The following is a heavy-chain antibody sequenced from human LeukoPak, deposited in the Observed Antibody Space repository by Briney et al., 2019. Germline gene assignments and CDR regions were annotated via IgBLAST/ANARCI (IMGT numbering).Heavy chain of an antibody. D-gene: IGHD4-17*01. CDR2: IYYSGST. V-gene: IGHV4-39*07. Sequence: SETLSLTCTVSGASMTNYYWGWIRQPPGKGLEWIGTIYYSGSTYYNPSLKSRVTISVDTSKNQFSLKLSSVTAADTAVYYCARVPTVTFFDYWGQGTLVTVSS. CDR1: GASMTNYY. J-gene: IGHJ4*02. CDR3: ARVPTVTFFDY.